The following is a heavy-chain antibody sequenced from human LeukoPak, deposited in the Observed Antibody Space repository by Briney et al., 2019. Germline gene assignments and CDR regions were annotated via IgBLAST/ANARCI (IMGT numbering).Heavy chain of an antibody. CDR1: GFTFSSYA. CDR3: AKARGYSLIGYYFDY. CDR2: ISGRGGST. Sequence: GGSLRLSCAASGFTFSSYAMTWVRQAPGKGLDWVSAISGRGGSTYYADSVKGRFTISRDNSKNTLFLQMNSLSPEDTAVYYCAKARGYSLIGYYFDYWGQGTLVTVSS. J-gene: IGHJ4*02. D-gene: IGHD5-18*01. V-gene: IGHV3-23*01.